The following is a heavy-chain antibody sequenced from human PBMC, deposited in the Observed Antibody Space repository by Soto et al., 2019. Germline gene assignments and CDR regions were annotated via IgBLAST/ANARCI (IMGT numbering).Heavy chain of an antibody. D-gene: IGHD5-12*01. V-gene: IGHV1-18*01. Sequence: QVQLVQSGAEVKKPGASVKVSCKASGYTFTRSGISWVRQAPGQGPEWMGWISSYNGDTNYAQTFQGRVTMTTYTSTSTAYMERRSLRSDDTAVYYCAREGVAPYYYYGMDVWGQGTPVTVSS. CDR2: ISSYNGDT. CDR1: GYTFTRSG. CDR3: AREGVAPYYYYGMDV. J-gene: IGHJ6*02.